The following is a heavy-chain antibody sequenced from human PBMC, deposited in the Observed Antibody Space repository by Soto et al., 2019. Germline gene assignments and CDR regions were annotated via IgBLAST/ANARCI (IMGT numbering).Heavy chain of an antibody. CDR3: AKDLGSLIDASGN. Sequence: GGSLRLSCAASGFTFSNYAMSWVRQAPGKGLEWVSNISGSGGSTYYADSVKGRFTISRDNSKNTLYLQMNSLRAEDTALYYCAKDLGSLIDASGNWGQGTLVTVSS. CDR2: ISGSGGST. CDR1: GFTFSNYA. V-gene: IGHV3-23*01. J-gene: IGHJ4*02. D-gene: IGHD6-25*01.